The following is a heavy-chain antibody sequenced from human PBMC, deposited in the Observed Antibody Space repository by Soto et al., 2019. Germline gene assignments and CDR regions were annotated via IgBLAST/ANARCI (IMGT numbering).Heavy chain of an antibody. V-gene: IGHV3-48*04. CDR1: GFTFSSYA. J-gene: IGHJ4*02. CDR3: ARRAGAGYSNYAAEY. Sequence: GGSLRLSCAASGFTFSSYAMSWVRQAPGKGLEWVSYISSSGSTIYYADSVKGRFTISRDNAKNSLYLQMNSLRAEDTAVYYCARRAGAGYSNYAAEYWGQGTLVTVSS. CDR2: ISSSGSTI. D-gene: IGHD4-4*01.